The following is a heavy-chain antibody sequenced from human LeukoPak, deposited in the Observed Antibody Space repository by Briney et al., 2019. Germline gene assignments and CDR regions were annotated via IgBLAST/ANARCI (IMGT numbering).Heavy chain of an antibody. J-gene: IGHJ4*02. V-gene: IGHV3-21*01. CDR3: ARVWMYYYDSSGYCDY. CDR1: GFTFSTYS. CDR2: ISSSSSYI. Sequence: GGSLRPSCAASGFTFSTYSMNWVRQAPGKGLEWVSSISSSSSYIYYADSVKGRFTISRDNAKNSLYLQMNSLRAEDTAVYYCARVWMYYYDSSGYCDYWGQGTLVTVSS. D-gene: IGHD3-22*01.